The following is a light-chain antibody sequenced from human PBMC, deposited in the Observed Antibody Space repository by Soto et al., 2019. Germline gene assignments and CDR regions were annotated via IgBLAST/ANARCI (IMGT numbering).Light chain of an antibody. CDR2: KTS. CDR3: QQYKTYSRT. V-gene: IGKV1-5*03. J-gene: IGKJ1*01. Sequence: IQMTQSPSTLSASVGDRVTITCRASQSISPWLAWYQQKPGKAPKVWIYKTSTLQSGVPSRFSGSGSGTEFTLTISSLQPDDFAIYYCQQYKTYSRTFGQGTKVEI. CDR1: QSISPW.